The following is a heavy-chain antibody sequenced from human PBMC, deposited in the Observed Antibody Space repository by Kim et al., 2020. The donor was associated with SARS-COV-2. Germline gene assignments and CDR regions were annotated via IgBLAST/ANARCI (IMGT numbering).Heavy chain of an antibody. CDR1: GGSISSSSYY. J-gene: IGHJ5*02. D-gene: IGHD6-19*01. Sequence: SETLSLTCTVSGGSISSSSYYWGWIRQPPGKGLEWIGSIYYSGSTYYNPSLKSRVTISVDTSKNQFSLKLSSVTAADTAVYYCARLGIAVAGTSDWFDPWGQGTLVTVSS. CDR3: ARLGIAVAGTSDWFDP. CDR2: IYYSGST. V-gene: IGHV4-39*01.